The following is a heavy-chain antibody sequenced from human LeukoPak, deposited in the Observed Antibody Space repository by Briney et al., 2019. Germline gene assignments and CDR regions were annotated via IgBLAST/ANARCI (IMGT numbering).Heavy chain of an antibody. J-gene: IGHJ6*02. Sequence: GASVKVSCKASGYTFTGYGISWVRQAPGQGLEWMGWISAYNGNTNYAQKLQGRVTMTTDTSTSTAYMELRSLRSDDTAVHYCARGGYSYGGSSYYYYGMDVWGQGTTVTVSS. CDR1: GYTFTGYG. V-gene: IGHV1-18*01. CDR2: ISAYNGNT. D-gene: IGHD5-18*01. CDR3: ARGGYSYGGSSYYYYGMDV.